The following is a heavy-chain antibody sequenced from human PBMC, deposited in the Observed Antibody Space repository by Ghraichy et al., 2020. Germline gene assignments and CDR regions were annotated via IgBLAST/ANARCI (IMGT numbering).Heavy chain of an antibody. CDR2: IYYSGST. CDR3: ARVSSGWWGSGFIFDY. CDR1: GGSISSYY. V-gene: IGHV4-59*01. J-gene: IGHJ4*02. Sequence: SETLSLTCTVSGGSISSYYWSWIRQPPGKGLEWIGYIYYSGSTNYNPSLKSRVTISVDTSKNQFSLKLSSVTAADTAVYYCARVSSGWWGSGFIFDYWGQGTLVTVSS. D-gene: IGHD6-19*01.